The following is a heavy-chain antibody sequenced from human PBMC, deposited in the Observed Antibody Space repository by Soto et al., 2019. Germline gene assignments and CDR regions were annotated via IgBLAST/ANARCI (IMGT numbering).Heavy chain of an antibody. CDR2: INQDGSNT. D-gene: IGHD3-16*01. CDR3: ASSQRPGGSLDY. CDR1: GFTFSGHW. V-gene: IGHV3-7*01. Sequence: PGGSLRLSCAASGFTFSGHWMSWVRQAPGKGLEWVANINQDGSNTSYVDSVKGRFTISRDNSRNSAFMEMNSLRGEDTGVYYCASSQRPGGSLDYWGRGTLVTVSS. J-gene: IGHJ4*02.